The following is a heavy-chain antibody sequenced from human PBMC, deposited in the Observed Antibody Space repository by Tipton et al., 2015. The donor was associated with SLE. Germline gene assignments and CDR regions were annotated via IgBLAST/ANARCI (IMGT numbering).Heavy chain of an antibody. Sequence: QVQLVQSGAEVKKPGSSVKVSCKASGGTFSSYAISWVRQAPGQGLEWMGGIIPIFGTANYAQKFQGRVTITADESTSTAYMELSSLRSEDTAVYYCAREGAAAAGKGGLFGYWGQGTLVTVSS. J-gene: IGHJ4*02. CDR3: AREGAAAAGKGGLFGY. CDR2: IIPIFGTA. CDR1: GGTFSSYA. D-gene: IGHD6-13*01. V-gene: IGHV1-69*01.